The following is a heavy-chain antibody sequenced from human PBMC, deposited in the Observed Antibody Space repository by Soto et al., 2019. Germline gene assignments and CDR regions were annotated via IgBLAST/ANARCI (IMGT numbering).Heavy chain of an antibody. CDR3: ASSAIGYCSGGSCPDHAFDI. CDR2: INPSGGST. Sequence: GASVKVSCKASGYTFNSYYMHWVRQAPGQGLEWMGIINPSGGSTSYAQKFQGRVTMTRDTSTSTVYMELSSLRSEDTAVYYCASSAIGYCSGGSCPDHAFDIWGQGTMVTVPS. CDR1: GYTFNSYY. J-gene: IGHJ3*02. V-gene: IGHV1-46*02. D-gene: IGHD2-15*01.